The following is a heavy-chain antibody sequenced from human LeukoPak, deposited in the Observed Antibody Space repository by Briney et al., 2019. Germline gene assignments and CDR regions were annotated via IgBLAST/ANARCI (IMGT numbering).Heavy chain of an antibody. J-gene: IGHJ4*02. CDR1: GGTFSSYA. CDR2: INPSGGST. V-gene: IGHV1-46*01. CDR3: AREPPRGLNFDY. D-gene: IGHD3-10*01. Sequence: ASVKVSCKASGGTFSSYAISWVRQAPGQGLEWMGIINPSGGSTSYAQKFQGRVTMTRDTSTSTVYMELSSLRSEDTAVYYCAREPPRGLNFDYWGQGTLVTVSS.